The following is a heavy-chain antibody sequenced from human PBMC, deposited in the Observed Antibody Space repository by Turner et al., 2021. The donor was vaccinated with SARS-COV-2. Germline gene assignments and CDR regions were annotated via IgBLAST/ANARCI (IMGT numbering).Heavy chain of an antibody. CDR2: ISYDGNNQ. CDR3: AKDRSFRGGTYLFDY. D-gene: IGHD1-26*01. V-gene: IGHV3-30*18. CDR1: GFPFSSYG. J-gene: IGHJ4*02. Sequence: QVHLVESGGGVVQPGRSLRLPCAASGFPFSSYGMHWVRQAPGKGLEWVSIISYDGNNQDYADSVKGRITISRDNSKNTLYLQMNSLRAEDTAVYYCAKDRSFRGGTYLFDYWGQGTLVTVSS.